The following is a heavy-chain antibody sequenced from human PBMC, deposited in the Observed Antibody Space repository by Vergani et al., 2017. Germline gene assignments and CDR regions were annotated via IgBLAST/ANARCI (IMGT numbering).Heavy chain of an antibody. CDR3: ARDRYYDFWSGYYKYYYYGMDV. V-gene: IGHV1-18*01. J-gene: IGHJ6*02. CDR1: GGTFSSYA. D-gene: IGHD3-3*01. Sequence: QVQLVQSGAEVKKPGSSVKVSCKASGGTFSSYAISWVRQAPGQGLEWMGWISAYNGNTNYAQKLQGRVTMTTDTSTSTAYMELRSLRSDDTAVYYCARDRYYDFWSGYYKYYYYGMDVWGQGTTVTVSS. CDR2: ISAYNGNT.